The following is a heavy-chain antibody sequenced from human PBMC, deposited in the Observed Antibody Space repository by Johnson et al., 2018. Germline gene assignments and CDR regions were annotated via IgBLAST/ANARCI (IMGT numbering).Heavy chain of an antibody. J-gene: IGHJ1*01. Sequence: QVQLVESGGGVVQPGRSLRLSCAASGFTFSTYAMHWVRQAPGKGLEWVSVISYDESNKDYADSVKGRFTISRDNSKNTLFLEMNSLRGEDTAGYYCANDDRRTVRPAAYFQHWGQGTLVTVSS. CDR1: GFTFSTYA. CDR2: ISYDESNK. V-gene: IGHV3-30*18. D-gene: IGHD2-2*01. CDR3: ANDDRRTVRPAAYFQH.